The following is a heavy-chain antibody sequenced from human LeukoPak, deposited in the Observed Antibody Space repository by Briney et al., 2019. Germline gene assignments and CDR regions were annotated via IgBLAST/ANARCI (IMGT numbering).Heavy chain of an antibody. CDR2: INWNGGST. V-gene: IGHV3-20*04. D-gene: IGHD2-2*01. Sequence: GGSLRLSCAASGFTFDDYGMSWVRQAPGKGLEWVSGINWNGGSTGYADSVKGRFTISRDNAKNSLYLQMNSLRVEDTALYYCARLGYCSSTSCSKNYYYYMDVWGKGTTVTVSS. J-gene: IGHJ6*03. CDR1: GFTFDDYG. CDR3: ARLGYCSSTSCSKNYYYYMDV.